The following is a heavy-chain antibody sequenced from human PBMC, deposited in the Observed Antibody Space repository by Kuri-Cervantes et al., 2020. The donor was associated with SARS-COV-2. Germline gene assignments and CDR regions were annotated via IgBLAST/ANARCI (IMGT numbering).Heavy chain of an antibody. Sequence: SVKVSCKASGGTFSSYAISWVRQAPGQGLEWMGGIIPIFGTANYAQKFQGRVTITADKSTSTAYMELSSLRSEGTAVYYCARDLDSSGWYGWWFDPWGQGTLVTDSS. J-gene: IGHJ5*02. D-gene: IGHD6-19*01. CDR2: IIPIFGTA. CDR3: ARDLDSSGWYGWWFDP. V-gene: IGHV1-69*06. CDR1: GGTFSSYA.